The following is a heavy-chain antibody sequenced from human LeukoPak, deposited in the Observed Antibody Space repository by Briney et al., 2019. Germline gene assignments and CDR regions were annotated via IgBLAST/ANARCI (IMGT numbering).Heavy chain of an antibody. CDR1: GGSFSGYY. D-gene: IGHD3-10*01. CDR3: ARGGLLLWFGDVPNWFDP. CDR2: INHSGST. Sequence: SETLSLTCAVYGGSFSGYYWSWIRQPPGKGLEWIGEINHSGSTNYNPSLKSRVTISVDTSKNQFSLKLSPVTAADTAVYYCARGGLLLWFGDVPNWFDPWGQGTLVTVS. V-gene: IGHV4-34*01. J-gene: IGHJ5*02.